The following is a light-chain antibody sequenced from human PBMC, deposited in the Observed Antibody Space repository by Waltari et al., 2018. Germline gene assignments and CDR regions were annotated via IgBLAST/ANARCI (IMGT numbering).Light chain of an antibody. Sequence: SYELTQPPSVSVSPGQTARITCSGAALPKQYGSWYQQKPGQAPVLVIYKDTERPSGIPERFSGSSSGTTVTLTISGVQAEDEADYYCQSADSSDTYVVFGGGTKLTVL. CDR2: KDT. V-gene: IGLV3-25*03. J-gene: IGLJ2*01. CDR3: QSADSSDTYVV. CDR1: ALPKQY.